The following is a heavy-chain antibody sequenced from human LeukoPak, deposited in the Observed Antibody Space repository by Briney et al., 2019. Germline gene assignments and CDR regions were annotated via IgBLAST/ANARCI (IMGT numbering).Heavy chain of an antibody. Sequence: SETLSLTCTVSGGSISSGGYYWSWIRQPPGKGLEWIGHIYYSGSTYYNPSLKSRVSISVDTSKNQFPLKLSSVTAADTAVYYCVGDALYSSTWYPGPWGQGTLVTVSS. V-gene: IGHV4-30-4*08. D-gene: IGHD6-13*01. CDR1: GGSISSGGYY. CDR3: VGDALYSSTWYPGP. J-gene: IGHJ5*02. CDR2: IYYSGST.